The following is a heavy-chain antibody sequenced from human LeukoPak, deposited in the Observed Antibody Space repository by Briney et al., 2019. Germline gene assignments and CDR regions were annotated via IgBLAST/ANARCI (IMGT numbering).Heavy chain of an antibody. D-gene: IGHD2-2*01. CDR2: INHSGST. J-gene: IGHJ5*02. CDR3: ARWDIVVVPAARARFDP. CDR1: GGSISSYY. Sequence: SETLSLTCTVSGGSISSYYWSWIRQPPGKGLEWTGEINHSGSTNYNPSLKSRVTISVDTSKNQFSLKLSSVTAADTAVYYCARWDIVVVPAARARFDPWGQGTLVTVSS. V-gene: IGHV4-34*01.